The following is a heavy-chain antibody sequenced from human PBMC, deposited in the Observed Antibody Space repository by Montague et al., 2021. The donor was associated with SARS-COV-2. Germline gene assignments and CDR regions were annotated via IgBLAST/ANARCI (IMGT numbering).Heavy chain of an antibody. J-gene: IGHJ6*02. Sequence: SLRLSCAAPGFTFSSYDMHWVRQATGKGLEWVSAIGTAGDTYYPGSVKGRFTISRENAKNSLYLQMNSLRAGATAVYYCARAGLGGAYYYYYGMDVWGQGTTVTVSS. CDR1: GFTFSSYD. V-gene: IGHV3-13*01. CDR2: IGTAGDT. D-gene: IGHD4-23*01. CDR3: ARAGLGGAYYYYYGMDV.